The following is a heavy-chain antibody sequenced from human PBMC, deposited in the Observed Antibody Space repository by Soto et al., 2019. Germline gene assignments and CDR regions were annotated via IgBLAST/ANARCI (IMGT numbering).Heavy chain of an antibody. CDR2: ISGSGGST. CDR1: GFTFSSYA. D-gene: IGHD2-2*01. J-gene: IGHJ4*02. Sequence: GGSLRLSCAASGFTFSSYAMSWVRQAPGKGLEWVSAISGSGGSTYYADSVKGRFTISRDNSKNKLYLQMNSLRAEDTAVYYCAKGDIVVVPAAMIDYWGQGTLVTVSS. V-gene: IGHV3-23*01. CDR3: AKGDIVVVPAAMIDY.